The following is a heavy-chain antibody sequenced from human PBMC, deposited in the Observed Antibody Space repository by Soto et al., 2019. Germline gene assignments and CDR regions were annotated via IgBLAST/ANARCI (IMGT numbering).Heavy chain of an antibody. D-gene: IGHD3-16*01. Sequence: EVQLVESGGGLVQPGRSLRLSCAASGFTFDDYAMHWVRQAPGKGLEWGSGISWNSGSIGTADSVKGRFTISRDNAKNSSYMKMNSLRAEDTALYYCAKDSPGGRDAFDIWGQGTMVTVSS. CDR1: GFTFDDYA. CDR3: AKDSPGGRDAFDI. CDR2: ISWNSGSI. V-gene: IGHV3-9*01. J-gene: IGHJ3*02.